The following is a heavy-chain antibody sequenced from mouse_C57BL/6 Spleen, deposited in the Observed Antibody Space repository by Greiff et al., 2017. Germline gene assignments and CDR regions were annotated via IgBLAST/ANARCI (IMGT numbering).Heavy chain of an antibody. D-gene: IGHD2-3*01. V-gene: IGHV1-26*01. CDR1: GYTFTDYY. CDR2: INPNNGGT. Sequence: VQLQQSGPELVKPGASVKISCKASGYTFTDYYMNWVKQSHGKSLEWIGDINPNNGGTSYNQKFKGKATLTVDKSSSTAYMELRSLTSEDSAVYDCARRLDGFYAMDYWGQGTSVTVSS. J-gene: IGHJ4*01. CDR3: ARRLDGFYAMDY.